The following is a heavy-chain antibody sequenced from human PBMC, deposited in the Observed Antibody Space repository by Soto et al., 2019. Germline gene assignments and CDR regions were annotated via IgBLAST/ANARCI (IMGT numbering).Heavy chain of an antibody. CDR1: GGSISSGGYY. CDR3: NQLRKSGYVDY. D-gene: IGHD1-26*01. J-gene: IGHJ4*02. Sequence: SENLSLTCTVSGGSISSGGYYWSWIRQHPGKGLEWIGYIYYSGSTYYNPSLKSRVTISVDTSKNQFSLKLSSVTAADTAVYYCNQLRKSGYVDYWGQGTLVTVSS. V-gene: IGHV4-31*03. CDR2: IYYSGST.